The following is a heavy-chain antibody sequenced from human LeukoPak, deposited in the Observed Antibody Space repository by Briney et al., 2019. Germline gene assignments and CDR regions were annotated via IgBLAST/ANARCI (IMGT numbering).Heavy chain of an antibody. V-gene: IGHV4-4*02. D-gene: IGHD3-22*01. CDR2: IFHSGST. Sequence: SETLSLTCTASGGSISSSNWWSWVRQPPGKGLEWIGEIFHSGSTNYNPSLKSRVTISVDKSKNQFSLRLSSMTAADTAVYYCANIHYSDSSGYTRWGQGTLVTVSS. J-gene: IGHJ4*02. CDR1: GGSISSSNW. CDR3: ANIHYSDSSGYTR.